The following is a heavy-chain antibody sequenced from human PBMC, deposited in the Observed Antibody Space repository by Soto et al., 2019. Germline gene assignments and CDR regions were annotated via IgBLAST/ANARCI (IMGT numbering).Heavy chain of an antibody. V-gene: IGHV5-51*01. D-gene: IGHD4-4*01. CDR1: GYRFTSYW. CDR3: ARQLGHDYINNWFDP. CDR2: IYPGDSDA. J-gene: IGHJ5*02. Sequence: GESLKISCKGSGYRFTSYWIAWVRQMPGKGLEWMGIIYPGDSDARYSPSFQGQVTISVDKSISTAYLQWSSLKASDTAIYYCARQLGHDYINNWFDPWGQGTLVTVS.